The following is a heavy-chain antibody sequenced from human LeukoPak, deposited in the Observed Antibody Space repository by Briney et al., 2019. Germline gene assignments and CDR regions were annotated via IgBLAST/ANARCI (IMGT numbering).Heavy chain of an antibody. V-gene: IGHV3-23*01. CDR3: AKTNGYYDL. CDR2: IGGSGANT. J-gene: IGHJ4*02. CDR1: GFTFSSHG. Sequence: GGSLRLSCAASGFTFSSHGMSWVRKAPGKGLEWVSSIGGSGANTYYADSVKGRFTISRDNSKSTMYLQMNSLRAEDTAVYHCAKTNGYYDLWGQGTLVTVSS. D-gene: IGHD3-22*01.